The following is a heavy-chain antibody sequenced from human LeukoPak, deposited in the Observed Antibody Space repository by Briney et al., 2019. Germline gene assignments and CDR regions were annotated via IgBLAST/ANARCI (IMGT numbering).Heavy chain of an antibody. CDR1: GYTFTSYG. D-gene: IGHD2-2*01. CDR3: ARGRRPLGKYQLLFNTAFDI. CDR2: ISAYNGNT. V-gene: IGHV1-18*01. Sequence: ASVKVSCKASGYTFTSYGISWVRQAPGQGLEWMGWISAYNGNTNYAQKLQGRVTMTTDTSTSTAYMELRSLRSDDTAVYYCARGRRPLGKYQLLFNTAFDIWGQGTMVTVSS. J-gene: IGHJ3*02.